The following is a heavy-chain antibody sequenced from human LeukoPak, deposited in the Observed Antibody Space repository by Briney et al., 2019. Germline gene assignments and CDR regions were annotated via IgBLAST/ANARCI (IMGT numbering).Heavy chain of an antibody. V-gene: IGHV1-69*13. CDR3: ARDMSHYYGSGSYYRSGHHYFDY. Sequence: ASVKVSCKASGGTFSSYAISWVRQAPGQGLEWMGGIIPIFGTANYAQKFQGRVTITADESTSTAYMELSSLRSEDTAVYYCARDMSHYYGSGSYYRSGHHYFDYWGQGTLVTVSS. CDR1: GGTFSSYA. D-gene: IGHD3-10*01. CDR2: IIPIFGTA. J-gene: IGHJ4*02.